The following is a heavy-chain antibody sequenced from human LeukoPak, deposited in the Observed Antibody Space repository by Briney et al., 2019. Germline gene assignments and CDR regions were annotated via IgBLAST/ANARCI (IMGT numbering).Heavy chain of an antibody. Sequence: GGSVRLSCAASGFTSSTYSKTGVRQAPGKGLEWVSSISTSSSYIYYADSVKGRFTISRDNAKNSLYLQMNSLRAEDTAVYYWANNFGDSDNWGQRNLVTVSS. J-gene: IGHJ4*02. V-gene: IGHV3-21*01. CDR2: ISTSSSYI. D-gene: IGHD4-17*01. CDR1: GFTSSTYS. CDR3: ANNFGDSDN.